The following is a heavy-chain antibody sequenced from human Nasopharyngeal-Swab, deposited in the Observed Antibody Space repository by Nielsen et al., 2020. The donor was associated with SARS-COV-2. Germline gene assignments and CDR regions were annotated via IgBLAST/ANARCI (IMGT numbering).Heavy chain of an antibody. Sequence: SETLSLTCVVSGASISSRNNYWGWIRQSPGKGLEWIGTIFSSGSTYNPSLKSRVTMSVDTSKNQFSLKLTSVTAADTAVYYCARDESGDYLGLPFDHWGRGTLVTVSS. CDR2: IFSSGST. J-gene: IGHJ4*02. V-gene: IGHV4-39*07. D-gene: IGHD4-17*01. CDR1: GASISSRNNY. CDR3: ARDESGDYLGLPFDH.